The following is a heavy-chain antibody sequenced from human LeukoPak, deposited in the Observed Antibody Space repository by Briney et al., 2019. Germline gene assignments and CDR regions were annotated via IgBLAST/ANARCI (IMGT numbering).Heavy chain of an antibody. V-gene: IGHV1-18*01. CDR1: GCTLIKYG. D-gene: IGHD3-3*01. CDR3: ARDTSSGDFSELDY. Sequence: SVPVCFLASGCTLIKYGINWVRPPPAKGLEWMGLISAYNGNSNYLQKLQGRVNMTTDTSTSKAYMELRSLRSDDTAVYYCARDTSSGDFSELDYWGQGTLVTVSS. CDR2: ISAYNGNS. J-gene: IGHJ4*02.